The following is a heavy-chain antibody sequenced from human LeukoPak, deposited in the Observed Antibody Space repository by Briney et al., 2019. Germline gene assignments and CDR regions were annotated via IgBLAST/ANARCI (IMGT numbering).Heavy chain of an antibody. CDR2: IYYSGST. CDR3: ARESRRIAAAGPSYYMDV. D-gene: IGHD6-13*01. J-gene: IGHJ6*03. V-gene: IGHV4-39*07. CDR1: GGSISSSSYY. Sequence: PSETLSLTCTVSGGSISSSSYYWGWIRQPPGKGLEWIGSIYYSGSTYYNPSLKSRVTISVDTSKNQFSLKLSSVTAADTAVYYCARESRRIAAAGPSYYMDVWGRGTTVTVSS.